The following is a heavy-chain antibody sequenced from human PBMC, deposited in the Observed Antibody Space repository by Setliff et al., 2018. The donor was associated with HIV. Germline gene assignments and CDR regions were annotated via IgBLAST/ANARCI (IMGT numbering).Heavy chain of an antibody. V-gene: IGHV1-18*01. CDR2: ISGYNGNT. CDR3: ARGSSSIAAAYPDALDI. Sequence: VSVKVSCKASGYTFTIYSINWVRQAPGQGLEWMGSISGYNGNTNYAQKFQGRVTMTTDTSTSTAYMELRSLRSDDTAVYYCARGSSSIAAAYPDALDIWGQGTMVTVSS. CDR1: GYTFTIYS. D-gene: IGHD6-13*01. J-gene: IGHJ3*02.